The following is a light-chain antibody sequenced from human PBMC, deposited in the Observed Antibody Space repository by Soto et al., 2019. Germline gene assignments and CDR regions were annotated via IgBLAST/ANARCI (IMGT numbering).Light chain of an antibody. J-gene: IGKJ1*01. CDR3: RQYGSSWT. Sequence: EIVLTQSPGTLSLSPGERATLSCRASQSVSSTYLAWYQQKPGQAPRLLIYGASSRATGSPDRFSGSGSGSDFILTIRRLEAEGFSMCYWRQYGSSWTFGQGTKVEIK. V-gene: IGKV3-20*01. CDR2: GAS. CDR1: QSVSSTY.